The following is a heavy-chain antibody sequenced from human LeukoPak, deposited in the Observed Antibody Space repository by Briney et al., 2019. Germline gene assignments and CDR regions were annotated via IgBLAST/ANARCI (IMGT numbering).Heavy chain of an antibody. J-gene: IGHJ4*02. D-gene: IGHD1-26*01. CDR3: ERASGSYFEDFDY. V-gene: IGHV4-39*02. CDR2: IDYSGST. Sequence: SETLSLTCAVSGGSFSSSSYYWGCIRQPPGKGLEWIGRIDYSGSTSYSPSLKSRVTISVDTSKSHFSLKLSSVTAADTAVYFYERASGSYFEDFDYWGQGTLVTVSS. CDR1: GGSFSSSSYY.